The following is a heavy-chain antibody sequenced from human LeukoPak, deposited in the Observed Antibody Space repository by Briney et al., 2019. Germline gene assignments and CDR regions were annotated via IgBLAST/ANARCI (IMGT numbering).Heavy chain of an antibody. CDR1: GFTFSSYG. CDR3: AKVGLPDALINWIDS. Sequence: GWSLRLSCAASGFTFSSYGMHWVRQAPGKGLKWVAGMSKDGATIRYEGSVEGRFTISRDNSKNTVYLQMNSLRAEDTAVYYCAKVGLPDALINWIDSWGQGTLVTVSS. V-gene: IGHV3-30*18. D-gene: IGHD2-2*01. CDR2: MSKDGATI. J-gene: IGHJ5*01.